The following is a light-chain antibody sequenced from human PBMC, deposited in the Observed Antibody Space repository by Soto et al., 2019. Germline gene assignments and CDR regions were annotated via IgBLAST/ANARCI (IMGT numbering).Light chain of an antibody. CDR3: SSYTSSSTLV. J-gene: IGLJ1*01. CDR1: SSDVGGYNY. Sequence: QSVLTQPASVSVSPRQSITISCTGTSSDVGGYNYVSWYQQHPGKAPKLMIYDVSNRPSGVSNRFSGSKSGNTASLTISGLQAEDVADYYCSSYTSSSTLVFGTGTKVTVL. V-gene: IGLV2-14*01. CDR2: DVS.